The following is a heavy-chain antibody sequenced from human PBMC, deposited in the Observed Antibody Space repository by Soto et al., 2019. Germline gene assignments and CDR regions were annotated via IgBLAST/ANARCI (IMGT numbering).Heavy chain of an antibody. Sequence: GGSLRLSCAASGFTFSSYAMTWVRQAPGKGLEWVSIISGTGGTTYYADSVKGRFTISRDNSKNTLDLQMDSLRAEDTAIYYCAKDLLSYDDDDRGFFDYWGQGTLVTVSS. J-gene: IGHJ4*01. CDR2: ISGTGGTT. CDR1: GFTFSSYA. CDR3: AKDLLSYDDDDRGFFDY. D-gene: IGHD4-17*01. V-gene: IGHV3-23*01.